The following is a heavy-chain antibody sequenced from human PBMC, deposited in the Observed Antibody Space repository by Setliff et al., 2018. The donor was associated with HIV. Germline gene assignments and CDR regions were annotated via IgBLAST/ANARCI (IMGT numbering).Heavy chain of an antibody. CDR3: AREKGCDGGTCGKAFDV. V-gene: IGHV3-21*01. CDR1: GFTFNTYS. D-gene: IGHD1-1*01. CDR2: ISSDSRYI. Sequence: GGSLRLSCAASGFTFNTYSMNWVRQAPGKGLEWVSSISSDSRYIYYADSLKGRFTVSRDNAKNSLYLQMNGLRVEDTAVYYCAREKGCDGGTCGKAFDVWGQGTMVTVSS. J-gene: IGHJ3*01.